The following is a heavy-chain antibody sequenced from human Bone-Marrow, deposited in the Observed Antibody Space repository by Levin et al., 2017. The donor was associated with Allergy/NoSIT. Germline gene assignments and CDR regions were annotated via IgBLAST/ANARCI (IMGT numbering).Heavy chain of an antibody. CDR3: AREGYCSGDSCFGYFDY. CDR1: DGSITSSY. D-gene: IGHD2-15*01. V-gene: IGHV4-59*01. CDR2: IHYSGNT. J-gene: IGHJ4*02. Sequence: ASETLSLTCTVSDGSITSSYWSWIRQPPGKGLEWIGYIHYSGNTKYNPSLKSRVTMSVDTSKNQLSLKLSSVTAADTAVYYCAREGYCSGDSCFGYFDYWGQGTLVTVSS.